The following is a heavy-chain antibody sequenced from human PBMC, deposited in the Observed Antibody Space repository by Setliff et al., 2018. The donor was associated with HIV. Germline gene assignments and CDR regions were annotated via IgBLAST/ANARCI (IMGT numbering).Heavy chain of an antibody. CDR3: GRTMTYYYLCMDV. Sequence: SETLSLTCAVYGGFFSGYYWSWIRQPPGKGLEWIGEINHSGSTNYNPSLKSRVTISVDKSKNQVSLELSSVTAADTAVYYCGRTMTYYYLCMDVWGNGTTVTVSS. CDR2: INHSGST. CDR1: GGFFSGYY. J-gene: IGHJ6*03. V-gene: IGHV4-34*01.